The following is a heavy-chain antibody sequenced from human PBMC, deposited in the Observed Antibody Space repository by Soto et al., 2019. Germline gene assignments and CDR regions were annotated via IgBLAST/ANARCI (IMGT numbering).Heavy chain of an antibody. V-gene: IGHV3-11*01. CDR1: GFTFSDYY. Sequence: GGSLRLSCAASGFTFSDYYMSWIRQAPGKGLEWVSYISSSGSTIYYADTVKGRFTISRDNAKNSLYLQMNSLRAEDTAVYYCAKGTYFGVVDDAFDIWGQGTMVTVSS. CDR3: AKGTYFGVVDDAFDI. CDR2: ISSSGSTI. J-gene: IGHJ3*02. D-gene: IGHD3-3*01.